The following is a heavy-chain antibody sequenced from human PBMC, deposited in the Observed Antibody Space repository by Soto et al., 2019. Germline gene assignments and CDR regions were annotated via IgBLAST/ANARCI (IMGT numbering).Heavy chain of an antibody. CDR3: ANYPTTVTSDY. J-gene: IGHJ4*02. Sequence: SETLSLTCAVSGGSVSSGSYYWSWIRQPPGKGLEWIGYIYYSGSTNYNPSLKSRVTISVDTSKNQFSLKLSSVTAADTAVYYCANYPTTVTSDYWGQGTLVTVSS. CDR1: GGSVSSGSYY. D-gene: IGHD4-17*01. V-gene: IGHV4-61*01. CDR2: IYYSGST.